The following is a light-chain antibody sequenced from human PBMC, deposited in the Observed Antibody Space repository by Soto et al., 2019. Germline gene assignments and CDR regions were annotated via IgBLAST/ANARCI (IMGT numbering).Light chain of an antibody. V-gene: IGLV1-51*01. Sequence: QSVLTQPPSVSAAPGQKVTISCSGSSSNVGNNYVSWYQHLPGTAPKLLIYDNNKRPSGIPDQFSGSASGTSATLGITELQTGDEADYYCGTWDSSLSAVLFGGGTKVTVL. CDR1: SSNVGNNY. CDR3: GTWDSSLSAVL. J-gene: IGLJ2*01. CDR2: DNN.